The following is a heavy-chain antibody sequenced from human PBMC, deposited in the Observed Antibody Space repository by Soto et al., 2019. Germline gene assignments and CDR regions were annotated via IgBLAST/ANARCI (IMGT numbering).Heavy chain of an antibody. Sequence: SGPTLVNPTQTLTLACTFSGFSLSTSGMCVSWIRQPPGKALEWLALIDWDDDKYYSTSLKTRLTISKDTSKNQVVLTMTNMDPVDTATYYCARTPPARGSGYGMDVWGQGTTVTVSS. CDR2: IDWDDDK. CDR3: ARTPPARGSGYGMDV. J-gene: IGHJ6*02. CDR1: GFSLSTSGMC. D-gene: IGHD3-10*01. V-gene: IGHV2-70*01.